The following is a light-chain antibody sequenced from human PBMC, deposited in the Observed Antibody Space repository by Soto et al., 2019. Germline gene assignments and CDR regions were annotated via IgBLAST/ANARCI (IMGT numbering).Light chain of an antibody. CDR3: QQLNSYPRT. Sequence: DIQMTQSPSSLSASVGDRVTITCRASQTINSYLNWYQQKPGKAPKLLIYAASTLQSGVPSRFSGSGSGTEFTLTISSLQPEDFATYYCQQLNSYPRTFGQGTKVDIK. CDR1: QTINSY. CDR2: AAS. J-gene: IGKJ1*01. V-gene: IGKV1-9*01.